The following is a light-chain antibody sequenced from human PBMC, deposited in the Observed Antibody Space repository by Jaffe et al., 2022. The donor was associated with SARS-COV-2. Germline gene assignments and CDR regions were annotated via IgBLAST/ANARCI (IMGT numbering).Light chain of an antibody. CDR2: TNN. V-gene: IGLV1-44*01. Sequence: QSVVTQPPSASGTPGQRVTISCSGSSSNIGSNTVNWYQQLPGTAPKLLIYTNNQRPSGVPDRFSGSKSGTSASLAISGLQSEDEADYYCAAWDDSLNDVLFGGGTKLTVL. CDR1: SSNIGSNT. J-gene: IGLJ2*01. CDR3: AAWDDSLNDVL.